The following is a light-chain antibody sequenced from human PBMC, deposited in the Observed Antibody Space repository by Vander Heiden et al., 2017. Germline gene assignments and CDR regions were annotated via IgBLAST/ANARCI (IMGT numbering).Light chain of an antibody. J-gene: IGKJ3*01. CDR1: LDIRSE. V-gene: IGKV1-6*02. CDR2: DAT. CDR3: LQDYNYPFT. Sequence: QLTQSPSSLSASVGDRVTITCRASLDIRSELGWYQQRPGKAPKLLIYDATRLQSGVPSRFSGRGSGTDFTLTISSLHSEDFATYYCLQDYNYPFTFGPGTKVEIK.